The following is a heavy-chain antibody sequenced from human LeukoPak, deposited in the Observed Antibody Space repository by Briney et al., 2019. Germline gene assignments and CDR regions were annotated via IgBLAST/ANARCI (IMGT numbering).Heavy chain of an antibody. Sequence: SVTVSCKGSGGTFSSYTISWVRQAPGQGLEWMGRIIPILGIANYAQKFQGRVTITADKSTSTAYMELSSLRSEDTAVYYCARTSSSWYFWFDPWGQGTLVTVSS. CDR3: ARTSSSWYFWFDP. CDR1: GGTFSSYT. CDR2: IIPILGIA. V-gene: IGHV1-69*02. J-gene: IGHJ5*02. D-gene: IGHD6-13*01.